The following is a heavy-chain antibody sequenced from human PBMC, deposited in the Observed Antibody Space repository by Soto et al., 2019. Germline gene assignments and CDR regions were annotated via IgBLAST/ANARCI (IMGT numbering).Heavy chain of an antibody. CDR1: GGTFSSYA. Sequence: QVQLVQSGAEVKKPGSSVKVSCKASGGTFSSYAISWVRQAPGQGLEWMGGIIPIFGTANYAQKFQGRVTITADESPSTAYMELSSLRSEDTAVYYCARAGVDMLAGCGRAFDYWGQGTLVTVSS. CDR3: ARAGVDMLAGCGRAFDY. V-gene: IGHV1-69*12. J-gene: IGHJ4*02. CDR2: IIPIFGTA. D-gene: IGHD3-9*01.